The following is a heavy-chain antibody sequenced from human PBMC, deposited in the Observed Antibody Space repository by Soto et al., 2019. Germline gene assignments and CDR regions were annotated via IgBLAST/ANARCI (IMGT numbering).Heavy chain of an antibody. CDR3: AIEEVVVKAFDI. CDR2: MNPNSGNT. CDR1: GYTFTSYD. J-gene: IGHJ3*02. V-gene: IGHV1-8*01. Sequence: ASVKVSCKASGYTFTSYDINWVRQATGQGLEWMGWMNPNSGNTGYAQKFQGRVTMTRNTSISTAYMELSSLRSEDTAVYYCAIEEVVVKAFDIWGQGTMVTVSS. D-gene: IGHD3-22*01.